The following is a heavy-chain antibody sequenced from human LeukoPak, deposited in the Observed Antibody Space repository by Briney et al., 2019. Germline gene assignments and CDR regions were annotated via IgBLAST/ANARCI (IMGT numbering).Heavy chain of an antibody. CDR2: IYYSGST. D-gene: IGHD3-22*01. V-gene: IGHV4-59*08. J-gene: IGHJ6*02. Sequence: PSETLSLTCTVSGGSISSYYWSWIRQPPGKGLEWIGYIYYSGSTNYNPSLKSRVTISVDTSKNQFSLKLSSVTAADTAVYYCARHSAVYDSSGYYYYYSMDVWGQGTTVTVSS. CDR1: GGSISSYY. CDR3: ARHSAVYDSSGYYYYYSMDV.